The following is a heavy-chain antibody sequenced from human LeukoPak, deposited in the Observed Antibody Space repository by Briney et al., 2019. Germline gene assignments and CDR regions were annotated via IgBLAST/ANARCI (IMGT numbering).Heavy chain of an antibody. J-gene: IGHJ4*02. CDR1: GGTFSSYA. V-gene: IGHV3-23*01. Sequence: SCKASGGTFSSYAMSWVRQAPGKGLEWVSAISGSGGSTYYADSVKGRFTISRDNSKNTLYLQMNSLRAEDTAVYYCAKDTAVAGTVDYWGQGTLVTVSS. CDR3: AKDTAVAGTVDY. CDR2: ISGSGGST. D-gene: IGHD6-19*01.